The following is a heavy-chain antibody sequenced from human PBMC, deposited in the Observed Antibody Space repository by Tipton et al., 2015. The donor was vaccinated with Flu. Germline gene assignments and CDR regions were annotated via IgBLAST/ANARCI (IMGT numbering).Heavy chain of an antibody. CDR3: ARMRARDCTLGVCYLWWFDL. Sequence: LRLSCTVSGGTVSSGGYYWTWMRQPPGKGLEYIGQISSDGSTNKNPSLKSRATISVDTSKNQFSLKLTSVTAADTAVYYCARMRARDCTLGVCYLWWFDLWGRGSLVTVSS. J-gene: IGHJ2*01. D-gene: IGHD2-8*01. V-gene: IGHV4-61*08. CDR2: ISSDGST. CDR1: GGTVSSGGYY.